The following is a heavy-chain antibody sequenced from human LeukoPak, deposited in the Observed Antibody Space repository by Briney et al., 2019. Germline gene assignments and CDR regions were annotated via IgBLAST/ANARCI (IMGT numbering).Heavy chain of an antibody. Sequence: SVKVSCKASGGTFSGYAISWVRQAPGQGLEWMGGIIPIFGTANYAQKFQGRVTITADKSTSTAYMELSSLRSEDTAVYYCASLYSSSWYRYYYMDVWGKGTTVTVSS. CDR1: GGTFSGYA. J-gene: IGHJ6*03. CDR3: ASLYSSSWYRYYYMDV. D-gene: IGHD6-13*01. V-gene: IGHV1-69*06. CDR2: IIPIFGTA.